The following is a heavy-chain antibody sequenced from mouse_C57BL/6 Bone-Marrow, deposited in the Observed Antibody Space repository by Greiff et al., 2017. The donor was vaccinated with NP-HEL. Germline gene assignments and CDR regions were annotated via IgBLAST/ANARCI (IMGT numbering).Heavy chain of an antibody. V-gene: IGHV1-15*01. Sequence: VKLVESGAELVRPGASVTLSCKASGYTFTDYEMHWVKQTPVHGLEWIGAIDPETGGTAYNQKFKGKAILTADKSSSTAYMELRSLTSEDSAVYYCTRTMITTEFAYWGQGTLVTVSA. J-gene: IGHJ3*01. CDR3: TRTMITTEFAY. CDR2: IDPETGGT. CDR1: GYTFTDYE. D-gene: IGHD2-4*01.